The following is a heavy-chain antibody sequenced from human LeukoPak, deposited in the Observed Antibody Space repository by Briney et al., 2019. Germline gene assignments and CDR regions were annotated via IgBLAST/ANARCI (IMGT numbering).Heavy chain of an antibody. V-gene: IGHV3-48*03. CDR3: VISSGWKGGYYFDF. J-gene: IGHJ4*02. CDR2: ISGSSSTI. CDR1: GFTFSSYE. D-gene: IGHD6-19*01. Sequence: GGSLRLSCAASGFTFSSYEMNWVRQAPGKGLEWVSYISGSSSTIYYADSVKGRFTISRHNAKNSLYLQMNSLRAEDTGVYYCVISSGWKGGYYFDFWGQGTLVTVSA.